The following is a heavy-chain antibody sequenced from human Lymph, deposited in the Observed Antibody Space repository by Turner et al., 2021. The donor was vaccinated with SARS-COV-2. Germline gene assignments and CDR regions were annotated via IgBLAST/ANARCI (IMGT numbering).Heavy chain of an antibody. V-gene: IGHV3-21*01. CDR3: ARGPPDFPYYFDY. D-gene: IGHD2-21*02. CDR1: GFTFSSYS. J-gene: IGHJ4*02. CDR2: ITFTSSYI. Sequence: EVQLVDSGGGLVKPGGSLRLPCSASGFTFSSYSMNWVRQAPGKGLEWVSSITFTSSYIYYADSVKGRFTISRDNAKNSLYLQMNSLRAEDTAVYYCARGPPDFPYYFDYWGQGTLVTVSS.